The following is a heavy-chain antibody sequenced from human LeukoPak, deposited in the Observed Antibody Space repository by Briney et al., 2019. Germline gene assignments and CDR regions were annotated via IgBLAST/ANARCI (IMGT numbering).Heavy chain of an antibody. Sequence: ASVKVSFKASGYTFTSYGISWVRQAPGQGGEGMGWISAYNGNTNYAQKLQGRVTMTTDTSTSTAYMELRSLRSDDTAVYYCARVEGGVVVPAVPYYFDYWGQGTLVTVSS. CDR3: ARVEGGVVVPAVPYYFDY. CDR2: ISAYNGNT. J-gene: IGHJ4*02. D-gene: IGHD2-2*01. V-gene: IGHV1-18*01. CDR1: GYTFTSYG.